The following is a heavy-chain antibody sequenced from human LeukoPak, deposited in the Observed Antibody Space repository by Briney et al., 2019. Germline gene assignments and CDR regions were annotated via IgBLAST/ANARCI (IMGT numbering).Heavy chain of an antibody. Sequence: GGSLRLSCAASGFTFSSYGMHWVRQAPGKGLEWVAVIWYDGSNKNYADSVKGRFTISRDNSKNTLYLQMNSLRAEDTAVYYCASNRKAVAGSGLFDYWGQGTLVTVSS. V-gene: IGHV3-33*01. CDR1: GFTFSSYG. CDR2: IWYDGSNK. CDR3: ASNRKAVAGSGLFDY. J-gene: IGHJ4*02. D-gene: IGHD6-19*01.